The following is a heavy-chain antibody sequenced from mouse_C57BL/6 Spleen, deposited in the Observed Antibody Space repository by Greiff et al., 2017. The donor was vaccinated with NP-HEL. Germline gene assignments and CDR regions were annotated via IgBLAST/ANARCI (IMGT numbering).Heavy chain of an antibody. CDR2: IRSKSNNYAT. V-gene: IGHV10-1*01. J-gene: IGHJ4*01. Sequence: EVKVEESGGGLVQPKGSLKLSCAASGFSFNTYAMNWVRQAPGKGLEWVARIRSKSNNYATYYADSVKDRFTISRDDSESMLYLQMNNLKTEDTAMYYCVRQGELGLDYWGQGTSVTVSS. D-gene: IGHD4-1*01. CDR3: VRQGELGLDY. CDR1: GFSFNTYA.